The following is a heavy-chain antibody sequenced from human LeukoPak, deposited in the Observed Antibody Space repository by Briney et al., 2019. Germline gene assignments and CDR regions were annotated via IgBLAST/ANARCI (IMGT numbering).Heavy chain of an antibody. D-gene: IGHD6-13*01. Sequence: PGGSLRLSCAASGFTFSSYAMHWVRQAPGKGLEWVAVISYDGSNKYYADSVKGRFTISRDNSKNTLYLQMNSLRAEDTAVYYCAREGIAAPFDAFDIWGQGTMVTVSS. CDR3: AREGIAAPFDAFDI. CDR2: ISYDGSNK. V-gene: IGHV3-30-3*01. J-gene: IGHJ3*02. CDR1: GFTFSSYA.